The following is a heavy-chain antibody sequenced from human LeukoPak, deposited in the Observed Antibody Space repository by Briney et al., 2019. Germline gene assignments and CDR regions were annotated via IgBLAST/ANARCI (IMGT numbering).Heavy chain of an antibody. V-gene: IGHV3-30*18. CDR1: GFSFSSYG. J-gene: IGHJ4*02. CDR2: ISYDGSNE. D-gene: IGHD5/OR15-5a*01. CDR3: AKDQSRWFVNIVSTGSAFDA. Sequence: PGGSLRLSCVASGFSFSSYGMHWVRQSPGKGLEWVAVISYDGSNEYYADSAKGRFTISRDNSKNTSYLEVNSLRAEDTAVFYCAKDQSRWFVNIVSTGSAFDAWGQGTLVTVSS.